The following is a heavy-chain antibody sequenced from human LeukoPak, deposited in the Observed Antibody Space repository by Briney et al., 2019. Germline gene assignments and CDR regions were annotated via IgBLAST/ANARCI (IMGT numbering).Heavy chain of an antibody. CDR1: GFTFSSYA. D-gene: IGHD6-19*01. CDR3: ARDAVGEQWLVYYYYMDV. CDR2: ISSNGGST. V-gene: IGHV3-64*01. J-gene: IGHJ6*03. Sequence: GGSLRLSCAASGFTFSSYAMHWVRQAPGKGLEYVSAISSNGGSTYYANSVKGRFTISRDNSKNTLYLQMGSLRAEDMAVYYCARDAVGEQWLVYYYYMDVWGKGTTVTVSS.